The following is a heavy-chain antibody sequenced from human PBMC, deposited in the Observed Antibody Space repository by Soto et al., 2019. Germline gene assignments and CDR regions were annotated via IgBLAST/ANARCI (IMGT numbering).Heavy chain of an antibody. CDR3: VRDGVGATTYFGYFDY. Sequence: QVQLVESGGGVVQPGRSLRLSCAASGFNFGGYGMHWVRQAPGKGLEWVAITRHDGSNTYYADSVRGRFTISRDNSKNTLYLLMNSLTVEDTAVYYCVRDGVGATTYFGYFDYWGQGTLITVSS. D-gene: IGHD1-26*01. CDR2: TRHDGSNT. V-gene: IGHV3-33*01. CDR1: GFNFGGYG. J-gene: IGHJ4*02.